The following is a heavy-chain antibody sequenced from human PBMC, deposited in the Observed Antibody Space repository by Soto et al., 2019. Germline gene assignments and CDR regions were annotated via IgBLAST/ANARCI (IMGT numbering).Heavy chain of an antibody. CDR3: ARVIVVVPAADGGVYHYYYYGMDV. V-gene: IGHV1-18*01. CDR2: ISAYNGNT. J-gene: IGHJ6*02. CDR1: GYTFTSYG. Sequence: GAPVKVSCKASGYTFTSYGISWVRQATGQGLEWMGWISAYNGNTNYAQKLRGRVTMTTDTSTSTAYMELRSLRSDDTAVYYCARVIVVVPAADGGVYHYYYYGMDVWGQGTTVTVSS. D-gene: IGHD2-2*01.